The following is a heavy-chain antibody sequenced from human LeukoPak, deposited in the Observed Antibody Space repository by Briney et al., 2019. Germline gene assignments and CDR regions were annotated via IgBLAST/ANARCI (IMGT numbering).Heavy chain of an antibody. V-gene: IGHV4-38-2*01. Sequence: PSETLSLTCAVSGYSISSGYYWGWIRQPPGKGLEWIGRIYHSGSTYYNPSLKSRVTISVDTSKNQFSLKLSSVTAADTAFYCGARATFGNYYDFDYWGQGTLVTVSS. CDR2: IYHSGST. D-gene: IGHD1-26*01. CDR3: ARATFGNYYDFDY. J-gene: IGHJ4*02. CDR1: GYSISSGYY.